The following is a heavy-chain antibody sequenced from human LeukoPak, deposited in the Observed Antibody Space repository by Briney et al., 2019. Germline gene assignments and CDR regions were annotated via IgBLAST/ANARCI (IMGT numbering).Heavy chain of an antibody. CDR3: ARVQYQLLFEGNWFDP. D-gene: IGHD2-2*01. J-gene: IGHJ5*02. CDR1: EYTFTGYY. V-gene: IGHV1-2*02. Sequence: ASVKVSCKASEYTFTGYYIHWVRQAPGQGLEWMGWINPNSGDTHYAQKFQGRVTMTRDTSISTAYMDLNSLISDDTAVYYCARVQYQLLFEGNWFDPWGQETLVTVSS. CDR2: INPNSGDT.